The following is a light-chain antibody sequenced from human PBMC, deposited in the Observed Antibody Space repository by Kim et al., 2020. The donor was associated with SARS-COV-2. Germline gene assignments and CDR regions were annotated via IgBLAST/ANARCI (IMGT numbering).Light chain of an antibody. J-gene: IGLJ3*02. CDR2: TNN. V-gene: IGLV1-44*01. CDR3: TAWDNSLHGRV. Sequence: GQRVTIPCSGRTSNIGSNPVTRYQHLPGTAPRLLIYTNNQRPSGVPDRFSGSKSGTTASLAISGLQSEDEADYYCTAWDNSLHGRVFGGGTQLTVL. CDR1: TSNIGSNP.